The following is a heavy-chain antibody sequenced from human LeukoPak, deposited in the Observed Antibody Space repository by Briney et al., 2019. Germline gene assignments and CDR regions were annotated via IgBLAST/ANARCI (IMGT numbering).Heavy chain of an antibody. Sequence: GGSLRLSCAASGFTFSTYSMNWVRQAPGKGLEWISYISSNSRTIYYAGSVKGRLIVSRDNAKNSLDLLMNTLRAEDSAVYYCARGRGNYFYGMDVWGQGTTVTVSS. V-gene: IGHV3-48*01. J-gene: IGHJ6*02. CDR3: ARGRGNYFYGMDV. CDR2: ISSNSRTI. CDR1: GFTFSTYS. D-gene: IGHD3-10*01.